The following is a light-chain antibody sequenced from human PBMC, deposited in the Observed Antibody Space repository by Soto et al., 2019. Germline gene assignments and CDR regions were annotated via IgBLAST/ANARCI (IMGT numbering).Light chain of an antibody. J-gene: IGLJ3*02. V-gene: IGLV1-40*01. Sequence: QSVLTQPPSVYGAPGQRVTITCAGSSSNIGAGYDVHWYQQLPGTAPKFLIYGNTNRPSGVPDRFSGSKSGTSASLAITGLQADDEADYYGQSYDSSLSSWVFGGGTKLTVL. CDR3: QSYDSSLSSWV. CDR2: GNT. CDR1: SSNIGAGYD.